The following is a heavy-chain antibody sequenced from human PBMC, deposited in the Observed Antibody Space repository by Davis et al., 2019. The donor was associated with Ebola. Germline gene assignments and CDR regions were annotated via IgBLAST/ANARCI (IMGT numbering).Heavy chain of an antibody. CDR1: GFTFSAYY. V-gene: IGHV3-11*06. CDR2: ISSRGDYT. D-gene: IGHD1-26*01. CDR3: ARDMPSVGATSY. J-gene: IGHJ4*02. Sequence: PGGSLRLSCAASGFTFSAYYMSWIRQAPGKGLEWISYISSRGDYTNYADSVKGRFAISRDNAKNSLYLQMNSLRAEDTAIYYCARDMPSVGATSYWGQGTLVTVSS.